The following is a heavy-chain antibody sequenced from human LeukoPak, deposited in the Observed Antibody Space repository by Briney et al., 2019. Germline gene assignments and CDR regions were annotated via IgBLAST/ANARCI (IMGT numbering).Heavy chain of an antibody. Sequence: GASVKISCKASGYTFTSYGISWVRQAPGQGLEWMGWISAYNGNTNYAQKLQGRVTMTTDTSTSTAYMELRSLRSDDTAVYYCARDGGYDSWSGRARDDAFDIWGQGTMVTVSS. V-gene: IGHV1-18*01. D-gene: IGHD3-3*01. CDR3: ARDGGYDSWSGRARDDAFDI. CDR1: GYTFTSYG. J-gene: IGHJ3*02. CDR2: ISAYNGNT.